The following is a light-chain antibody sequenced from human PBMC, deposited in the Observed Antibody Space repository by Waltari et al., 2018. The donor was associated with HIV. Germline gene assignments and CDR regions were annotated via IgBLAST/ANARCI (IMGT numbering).Light chain of an antibody. CDR3: CSYAGSSNVV. Sequence: QSALTQSASVSGSPGQSINISCTGTSTNIGSYNLVSWYQQHPGKAPKVIIYEVNKRPSVVSNRFSGSTSGSTASLTISGLQAEDEADYYCCSYAGSSNVVFGGGTKLTVL. CDR1: STNIGSYNL. CDR2: EVN. J-gene: IGLJ2*01. V-gene: IGLV2-23*02.